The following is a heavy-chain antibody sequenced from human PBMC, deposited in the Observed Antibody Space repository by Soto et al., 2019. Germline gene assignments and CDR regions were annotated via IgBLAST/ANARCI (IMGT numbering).Heavy chain of an antibody. CDR1: GFTFSSYW. J-gene: IGHJ6*03. CDR2: IKQDGSEK. CDR3: ARQTLTDITGTTRYYYYMDV. Sequence: GGSLRLSCAASGFTFSSYWMSWVRQAPGKGLEWVANIKQDGSEKYYVDSVKGRFTISRDNAKNSLYLQMNSLRAEDTAVYYCARQTLTDITGTTRYYYYMDVWGKGTTVTVSS. D-gene: IGHD1-7*01. V-gene: IGHV3-7*01.